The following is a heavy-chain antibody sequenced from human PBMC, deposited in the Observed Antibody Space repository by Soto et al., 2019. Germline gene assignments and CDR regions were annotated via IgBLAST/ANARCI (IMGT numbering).Heavy chain of an antibody. CDR2: IYYSGST. J-gene: IGHJ3*02. CDR1: GGSISSYY. D-gene: IGHD2-15*01. V-gene: IGHV4-59*01. Sequence: QVQLQESGPGLVKPSETLSLTCTVSGGSISSYYWIWIRQPPGKGLEWIGYIYYSGSTNYNPSLKSRVTISVDTSKNQFSLKLSSVTAADTAVYYCARDIVVVGAFDIWGQGTMVTVSS. CDR3: ARDIVVVGAFDI.